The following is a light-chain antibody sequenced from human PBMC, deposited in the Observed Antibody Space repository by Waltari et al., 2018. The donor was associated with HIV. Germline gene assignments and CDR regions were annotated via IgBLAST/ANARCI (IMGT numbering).Light chain of an antibody. CDR3: QQYNNWPPNT. J-gene: IGKJ5*01. CDR2: GAS. Sequence: EIVMMQSPATLSVSPGERATLSCRASQSVSSNLAWYQQKPGQAPRLLIYGASTRATGIPARLSGSGSGTEFTLTISSLQSEDFAVYYCQQYNNWPPNTFGQGTRLEIK. V-gene: IGKV3D-15*01. CDR1: QSVSSN.